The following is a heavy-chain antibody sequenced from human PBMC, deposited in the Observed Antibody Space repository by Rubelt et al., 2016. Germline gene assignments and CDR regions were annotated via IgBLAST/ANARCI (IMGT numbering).Heavy chain of an antibody. Sequence: CGEGLLKPSETLSLTCVVSGGSFSGYSWSWVRQPPEKGLEWIGDVNHAAVTVYSPSLKSQVTISLDTSKNHLSPRLDSVTAADTAVYYCARGASPWYYGTNDYYHYWGPGSQVVVSS. CDR1: GGSFSGYS. CDR2: VNHAAVT. J-gene: IGHJ4*02. D-gene: IGHD3-10*01. V-gene: IGHV4-34*01. CDR3: ARGASPWYYGTNDYYHY.